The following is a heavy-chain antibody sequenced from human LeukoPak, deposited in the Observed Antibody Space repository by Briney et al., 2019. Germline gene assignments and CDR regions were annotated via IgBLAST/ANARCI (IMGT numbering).Heavy chain of an antibody. J-gene: IGHJ6*03. V-gene: IGHV4-61*02. D-gene: IGHD6-13*01. CDR3: ARVAAADYYYYYYMDV. CDR1: GGSISSGSYY. Sequence: PSETLSLTCTVSGGSISSGSYYWSWIRQPAGKGLEWIGRIYTSGSTNYNPSLKSRVTISVDTPKNQFSLKLSSVTAADTAVYYCARVAAADYYYYYYMDVWGKGTTVTISS. CDR2: IYTSGST.